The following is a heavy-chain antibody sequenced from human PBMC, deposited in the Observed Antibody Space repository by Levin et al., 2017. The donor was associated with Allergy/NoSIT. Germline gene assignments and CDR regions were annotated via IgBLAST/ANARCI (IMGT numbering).Heavy chain of an antibody. CDR1: GFTISNYP. J-gene: IGHJ3*02. V-gene: IGHV3-30*04. Sequence: GESLKISCAASGFTISNYPMHWVRQAPGKGLEWVAVISSDLKNIYYADSVKGRFTISRDNSKNTLYLQMNSLRAEDTAVFYCARDNRYDYIWGSYHSPNAFDIWGQGTLVTVSS. CDR2: ISSDLKNI. D-gene: IGHD3-16*02. CDR3: ARDNRYDYIWGSYHSPNAFDI.